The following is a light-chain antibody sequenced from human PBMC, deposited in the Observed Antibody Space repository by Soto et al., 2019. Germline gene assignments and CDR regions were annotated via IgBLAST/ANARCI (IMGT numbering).Light chain of an antibody. J-gene: IGLJ1*01. V-gene: IGLV1-40*01. CDR1: SSNIGAGYD. CDR3: QSYAGSNTYV. CDR2: GNS. Sequence: QTVVTQPPSVSGAPGQRVTISCTGSSSNIGAGYDVHWYQQLPGTAPKLLIYGNSNRPSGVPDRFSGSNSGTSASLAITGLQAEDEADYYCQSYAGSNTYVFGSGTKLTVL.